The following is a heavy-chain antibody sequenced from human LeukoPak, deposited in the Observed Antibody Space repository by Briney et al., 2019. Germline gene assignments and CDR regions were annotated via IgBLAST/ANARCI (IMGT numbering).Heavy chain of an antibody. D-gene: IGHD6-6*01. Sequence: SETLSLTCTVSGGSISGYYWSWIRQSPGKGLEWIGYVHYSGSTHYNPYLKSRVTISVDTSKNQFSLTLTTVTAADTAVFYCARLEAALSTGGMDVWGHGTTVTVSS. CDR3: ARLEAALSTGGMDV. J-gene: IGHJ6*02. V-gene: IGHV4-59*08. CDR2: VHYSGST. CDR1: GGSISGYY.